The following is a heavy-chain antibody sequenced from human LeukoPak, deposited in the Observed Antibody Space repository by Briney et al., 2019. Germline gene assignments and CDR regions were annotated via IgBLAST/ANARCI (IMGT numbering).Heavy chain of an antibody. CDR2: IYPGASDT. Sequence: GEALKISCKGSGYSFTSYWIGWVRQMPGKGVEWMGIIYPGASDTRYNPSFQGQVPIPAEKSIIPAYLQWSSLKASDTALYYCASRKKGMATAGFDYWGQGTLVTVSS. CDR3: ASRKKGMATAGFDY. CDR1: GYSFTSYW. J-gene: IGHJ4*02. D-gene: IGHD5-24*01. V-gene: IGHV5-51*01.